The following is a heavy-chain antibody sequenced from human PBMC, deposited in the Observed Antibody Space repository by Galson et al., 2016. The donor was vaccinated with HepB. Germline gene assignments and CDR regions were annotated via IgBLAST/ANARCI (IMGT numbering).Heavy chain of an antibody. Sequence: ETLSLTCGVFGASFSDYYWNWIRQPPGKGLERVGESNHRGSTNYNPSLKSRVTVSVDTSKNQFSLKLTSVTAEDTAVYYCATAPTLGYWGQGTLVTVSS. J-gene: IGHJ4*02. CDR1: GASFSDYY. CDR2: SNHRGST. D-gene: IGHD3-16*01. V-gene: IGHV4-34*01. CDR3: ATAPTLGY.